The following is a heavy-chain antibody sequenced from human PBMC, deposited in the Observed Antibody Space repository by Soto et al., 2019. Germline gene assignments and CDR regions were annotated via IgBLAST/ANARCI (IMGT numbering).Heavy chain of an antibody. CDR2: INSDGSST. V-gene: IGHV3-74*01. D-gene: IGHD1-26*01. CDR1: GFTFSSYW. J-gene: IGHJ6*03. CDR3: ARDMGKYYYYMDV. Sequence: VGSLRLSCAASGFTFSSYWMHWVRQAPGKGLVWVSRINSDGSSTSYADSVKGRFTISRDNAKNTLYLQMNSLRAEDTAVYYCARDMGKYYYYMDVWGKGTTVTVSS.